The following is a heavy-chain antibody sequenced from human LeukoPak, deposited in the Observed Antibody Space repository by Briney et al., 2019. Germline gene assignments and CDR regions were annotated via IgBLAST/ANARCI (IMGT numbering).Heavy chain of an antibody. J-gene: IGHJ4*02. V-gene: IGHV3-30-3*01. Sequence: GGSLRLSSAASGFTFSSYAIHWVRQAPGKGLEWVAVISYDGSNKYYADSVKGRFTISRDNSKNTLYLQMNSLRAEDTAVYYCAREVPTTVVTRVGYFDYWGQGTLVTVSS. CDR3: AREVPTTVVTRVGYFDY. D-gene: IGHD4-23*01. CDR2: ISYDGSNK. CDR1: GFTFSSYA.